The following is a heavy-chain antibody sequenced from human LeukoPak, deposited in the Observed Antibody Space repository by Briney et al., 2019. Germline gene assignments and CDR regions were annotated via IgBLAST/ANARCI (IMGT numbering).Heavy chain of an antibody. CDR1: GFTFSNYA. CDR3: AKDTSDPYYYDSSGYLDY. CDR2: ISYDGSNK. J-gene: IGHJ4*02. Sequence: QPGGSLRLSCAASGFTFSNYAMSWVRQAPGKGLEWVAVISYDGSNKYYADSVKGRFTISRDNSKNTLYLQMNSLRAEDTAVYYCAKDTSDPYYYDSSGYLDYWGQGTLVTVSS. V-gene: IGHV3-30*18. D-gene: IGHD3-22*01.